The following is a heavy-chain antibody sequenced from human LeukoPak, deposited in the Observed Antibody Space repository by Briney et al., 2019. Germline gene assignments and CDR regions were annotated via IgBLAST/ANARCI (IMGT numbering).Heavy chain of an antibody. Sequence: PSETLSLTCTVSGASITDYYWGWIRQPPGKGLEWIGEIGDGGSTKYNPSLKSRVTMSVDMSKDQFSLRLNSVTAADAAVYYCARWFYGHGYNWFDPWGQGTLVTVSS. J-gene: IGHJ5*02. CDR3: ARWFYGHGYNWFDP. V-gene: IGHV4-59*04. CDR2: IGDGGST. CDR1: GASITDYY. D-gene: IGHD5-18*01.